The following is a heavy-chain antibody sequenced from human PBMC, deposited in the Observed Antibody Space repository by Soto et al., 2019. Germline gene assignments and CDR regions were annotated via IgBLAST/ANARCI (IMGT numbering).Heavy chain of an antibody. V-gene: IGHV1-3*01. D-gene: IGHD2-15*01. CDR1: GYTFTSYA. CDR2: INAGNGNT. J-gene: IGHJ4*02. CDR3: ARSGSYCSGGSCYSDYFDY. Sequence: ASVKVSCKASGYTFTSYAMHWVRQAPGQRLEWMGWINAGNGNTKYSQKFQGRVTITRDTSASTAYMELSSLRSEDTAVYYCARSGSYCSGGSCYSDYFDYWGQGTLVTVSS.